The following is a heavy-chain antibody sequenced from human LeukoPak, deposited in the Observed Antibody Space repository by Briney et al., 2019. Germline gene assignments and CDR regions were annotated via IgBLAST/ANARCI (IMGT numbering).Heavy chain of an antibody. J-gene: IGHJ4*02. Sequence: ASVKVSCKASGYTFTGYLMHWVRQAPGQGLEWMGWINPNSGGTKYAQKFQGRVTMTRDTSISTAYMELSRLRSDDTAVYYCARFYYDSSGRFDYWGQGTLVIVSS. CDR3: ARFYYDSSGRFDY. D-gene: IGHD3-22*01. CDR2: INPNSGGT. V-gene: IGHV1-2*02. CDR1: GYTFTGYL.